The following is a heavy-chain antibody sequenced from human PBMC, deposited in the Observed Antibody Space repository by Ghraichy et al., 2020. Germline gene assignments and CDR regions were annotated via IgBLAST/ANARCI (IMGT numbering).Heavy chain of an antibody. CDR1: GYTFTSYG. D-gene: IGHD1-14*01. J-gene: IGHJ3*02. CDR2: ISAYNGNT. V-gene: IGHV1-18*01. CDR3: AREPLCSKCGNDAFDI. Sequence: ASVKVSCKASGYTFTSYGISWVRQAPGQGLEWMGWISAYNGNTNYAQKLQGRVTMTTDTSTSTAYMELRSLRSDDTAVYYCAREPLCSKCGNDAFDIWGQGTMVTVSS.